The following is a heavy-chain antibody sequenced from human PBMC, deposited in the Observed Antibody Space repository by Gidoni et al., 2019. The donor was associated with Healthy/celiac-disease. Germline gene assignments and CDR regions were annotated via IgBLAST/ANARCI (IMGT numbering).Heavy chain of an antibody. CDR3: ARARTRYLFDY. Sequence: QVQLVESGGGVVQPGRSLRLSCAASGFTFSSYAMHWVRQAPGKGLEWVAVISNDGSNKYYADSVKGRFTISRDNSKNTLYLQMNSLRAEDTAVYYCARARTRYLFDYWGQGTLVTVSS. V-gene: IGHV3-30-3*01. CDR2: ISNDGSNK. J-gene: IGHJ4*02. D-gene: IGHD3-9*01. CDR1: GFTFSSYA.